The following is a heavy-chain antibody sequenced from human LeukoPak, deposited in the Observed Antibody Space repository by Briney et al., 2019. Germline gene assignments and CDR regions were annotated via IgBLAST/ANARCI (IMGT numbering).Heavy chain of an antibody. CDR3: ARDSGSSGWYQEDY. CDR1: GFTFSSYS. V-gene: IGHV3-48*01. D-gene: IGHD6-19*01. J-gene: IGHJ4*02. CDR2: ISSSSSTI. Sequence: GSLRLSCAASGFTFSSYSMNWVRQAPGKGLEWVSYISSSSSTIYYADSVKGRFTISRDNAKNSLYLQMNSLRAEDTAVYYCARDSGSSGWYQEDYWGQGTLVTVSS.